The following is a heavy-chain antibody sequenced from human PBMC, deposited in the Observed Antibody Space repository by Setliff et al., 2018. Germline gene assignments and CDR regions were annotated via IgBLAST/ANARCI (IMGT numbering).Heavy chain of an antibody. V-gene: IGHV3-7*01. CDR3: ARETLPYYFDY. Sequence: PGGSLRLSCAASGLTFSGDWMSWVRQAPGKGLEWVANIKQEGSEKYYVDSVKGRFTISRDNAKNSLYLQMNSLRAEDTAGDYCARETLPYYFDYWGQGTLVTVSS. J-gene: IGHJ4*02. CDR1: GLTFSGDW. CDR2: IKQEGSEK.